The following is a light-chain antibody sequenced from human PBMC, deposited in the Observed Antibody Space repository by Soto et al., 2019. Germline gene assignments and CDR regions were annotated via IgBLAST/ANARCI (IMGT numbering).Light chain of an antibody. V-gene: IGLV2-8*01. Sequence: QSALTQPPSASVSPGQSVTISCTGTSSDVGGYNYVSWYQQHPGKAPKLMIYEVSKRPSGVPDRFSGSKSGSTASLTVSGLQAEDEADYYCSSFAGSNPPWVFGGGTKLTVL. CDR1: SSDVGGYNY. J-gene: IGLJ3*02. CDR2: EVS. CDR3: SSFAGSNPPWV.